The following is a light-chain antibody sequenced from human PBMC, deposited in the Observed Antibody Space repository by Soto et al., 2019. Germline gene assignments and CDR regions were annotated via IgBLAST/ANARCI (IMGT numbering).Light chain of an antibody. CDR3: SSYTARSTWV. CDR1: SSDVGGYNY. Sequence: QSVLTQPASVSGSPGQSITISCTGTSSDVGGYNYVSWYQQHPGTSPKLMIYEVSNRPSGVSNRFSGSKSGNTASLIISGLQAEDEGDYYCSSYTARSTWVFGGGPKLTVL. CDR2: EVS. J-gene: IGLJ3*02. V-gene: IGLV2-14*01.